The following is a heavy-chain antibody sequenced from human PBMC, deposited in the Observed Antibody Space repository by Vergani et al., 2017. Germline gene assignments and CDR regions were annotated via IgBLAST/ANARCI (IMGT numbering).Heavy chain of an antibody. D-gene: IGHD3-3*01. Sequence: QLQLQESGPGLVKPSETLSLTCTVSGGSISSSSYYWGWIRQPPGKGLEWIGSIYYSGSTYYNPSLKSRVTISVDTSKNQFSLKLSSVTAADTAVYYCAGDPLLRAFDIWGQGTMVTVSS. CDR1: GGSISSSSYY. J-gene: IGHJ3*02. CDR3: AGDPLLRAFDI. V-gene: IGHV4-39*07. CDR2: IYYSGST.